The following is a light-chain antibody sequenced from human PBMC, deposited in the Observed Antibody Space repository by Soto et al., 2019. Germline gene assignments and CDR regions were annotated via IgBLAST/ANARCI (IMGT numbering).Light chain of an antibody. CDR3: RQSAPSPRT. J-gene: IGKJ1*01. CDR2: GAS. CDR1: QTVGNNY. Sequence: EIVLTQSPGTLSLSPGERATLSCRASQTVGNNYLYWYQQKPGPAPRLLIYGASSRATVIPDRFSGSASGIDFTLTSSRLEAEDFEVYYCRQSAPSPRTFGQGTKVEIK. V-gene: IGKV3-20*01.